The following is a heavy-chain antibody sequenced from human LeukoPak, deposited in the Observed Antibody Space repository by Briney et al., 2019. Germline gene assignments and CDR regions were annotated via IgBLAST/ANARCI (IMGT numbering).Heavy chain of an antibody. D-gene: IGHD3-22*01. CDR3: AREVDREGYFDY. Sequence: GGSLRLSCAASGFTFSSYSMNWVRQAPGKGLEGVSSISSSSSYIYYADSVKGRFTISRDNAKNSLYLQMNSLRAEDTAVYYCAREVDREGYFDYWGQGTLVTVSS. CDR1: GFTFSSYS. CDR2: ISSSSSYI. V-gene: IGHV3-21*01. J-gene: IGHJ4*02.